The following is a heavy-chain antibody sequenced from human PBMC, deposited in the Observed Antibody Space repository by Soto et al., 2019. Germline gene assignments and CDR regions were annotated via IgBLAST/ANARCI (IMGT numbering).Heavy chain of an antibody. V-gene: IGHV4-61*01. CDR2: IYYSGTT. CDR3: ARSQRGRTAFTFDY. Sequence: SETLSFTCAVSGDSVSNDNYYWSWIRKPTGKGLEWIGYIYYSGTTNYNSYLKSRLSLSVDMSKNQFSLKLASVTAADTAVYFCARSQRGRTAFTFDYWGQGALVTVSS. CDR1: GDSVSNDNYY. J-gene: IGHJ4*02. D-gene: IGHD3-16*01.